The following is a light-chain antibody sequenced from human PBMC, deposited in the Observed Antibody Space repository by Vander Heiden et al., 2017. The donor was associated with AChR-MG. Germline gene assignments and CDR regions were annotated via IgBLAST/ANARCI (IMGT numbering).Light chain of an antibody. Sequence: DTQMTQSPSSLSASVGDRVTITCRASQSISSYLNWYQQKPGKAPKLLIYAASSLQSGVPSRFSGSGSGTDFTLTISSLQPEDFATYYWQQSYSTRTFGGGTKVEIK. V-gene: IGKV1-39*01. CDR3: QQSYSTRT. CDR1: QSISSY. J-gene: IGKJ4*01. CDR2: AAS.